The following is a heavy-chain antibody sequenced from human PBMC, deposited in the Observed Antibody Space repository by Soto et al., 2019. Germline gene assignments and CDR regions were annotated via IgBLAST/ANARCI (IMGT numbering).Heavy chain of an antibody. V-gene: IGHV3-23*01. CDR3: AKDDYLFDH. CDR1: GFTFSNYA. CDR2: ISGSRGST. D-gene: IGHD5-12*01. Sequence: LRLSCAASGFTFSNYAMSWVRQAPGKGLEWVSGISGSRGSTYYADSVKGRFTISRDNSKNTLYMQMNSLRAEDTAVYYCAKDDYLFDHWGQGTLVTVSS. J-gene: IGHJ4*02.